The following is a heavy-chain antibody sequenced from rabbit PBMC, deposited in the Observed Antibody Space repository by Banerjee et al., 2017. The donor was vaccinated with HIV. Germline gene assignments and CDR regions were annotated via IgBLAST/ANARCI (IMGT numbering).Heavy chain of an antibody. CDR1: GFSFSSSYY. J-gene: IGHJ4*01. Sequence: QSLEESGGDLVKPGASLTLTCTASGFSFSSSYYMCWVRQAPGKGLEWIACIYAGSSGSTDYASWAKGRLTISKTSSTTVTLQMTSLTAADTATYFCARERRPYYTYGYAGYAYATDYYFNLWGPGTLVTVS. D-gene: IGHD6-1*01. V-gene: IGHV1S40*01. CDR3: ARERRPYYTYGYAGYAYATDYYFNL. CDR2: IYAGSSGST.